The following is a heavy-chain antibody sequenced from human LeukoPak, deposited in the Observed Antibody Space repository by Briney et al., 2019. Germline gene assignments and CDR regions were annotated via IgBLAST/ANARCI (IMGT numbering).Heavy chain of an antibody. D-gene: IGHD6-19*01. CDR3: AREGGSGWNHDAFDI. CDR2: ISYDGSNK. J-gene: IGHJ3*02. Sequence: PGGSLRLSCAASGFTFSSYAMHWVRQAPGKGLEWVAVISYDGSNKYYADSVKGRFTISRDNSKNTLYLQMNSLRAEDTAVYYCAREGGSGWNHDAFDIWGQGTMVTVSS. CDR1: GFTFSSYA. V-gene: IGHV3-30*01.